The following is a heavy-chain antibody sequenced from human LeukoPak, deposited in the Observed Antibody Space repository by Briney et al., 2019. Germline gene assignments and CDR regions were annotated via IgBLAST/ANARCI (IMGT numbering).Heavy chain of an antibody. CDR3: ARDGTYYDFWSGSYYFDY. CDR1: GFTVSSNY. D-gene: IGHD3-3*01. Sequence: GGSLRLSCAASGFTVSSNYMSWVRQAPGKGLEWVSSISSSSSYIYYADSVKGRFTISRDNAKNSLYLQMNSLRAEDTAVYYCARDGTYYDFWSGSYYFDYWGQGTLVTVSS. V-gene: IGHV3-21*01. J-gene: IGHJ4*02. CDR2: ISSSSSYI.